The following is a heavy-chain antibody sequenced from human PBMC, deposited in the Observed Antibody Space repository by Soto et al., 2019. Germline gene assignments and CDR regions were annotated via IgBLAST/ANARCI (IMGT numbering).Heavy chain of an antibody. J-gene: IGHJ4*02. CDR2: INPNTGGT. V-gene: IGHV1-2*02. CDR3: ARRATVEKGFEY. CDR1: GYTFTGNY. D-gene: IGHD4-17*01. Sequence: QVQLVQSGAAVKKPGASVKVSCKASGYTFTGNYIHWVRQAPGQGLEYMGWINPNTGGTTYTQKFQGRVTMTRDTSISTAYMEVSSLTSDDTAVYYCARRATVEKGFEYWCQGTLVTVSS.